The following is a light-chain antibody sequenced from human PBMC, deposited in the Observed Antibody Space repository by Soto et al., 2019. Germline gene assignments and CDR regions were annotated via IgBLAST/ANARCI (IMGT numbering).Light chain of an antibody. V-gene: IGLV2-8*01. CDR2: EVS. CDR3: SSYAGSNNLV. Sequence: QSALTQPPSASGSPGQSVTIYCTGTSSDVGGYNYVSWYQQQPGNAHKLMIYEVSQRPSGVPDRFCGSKSGNTASLTVSGHPAEDEDDYYGSSYAGSNNLVFGGGTKVTVL. CDR1: SSDVGGYNY. J-gene: IGLJ3*02.